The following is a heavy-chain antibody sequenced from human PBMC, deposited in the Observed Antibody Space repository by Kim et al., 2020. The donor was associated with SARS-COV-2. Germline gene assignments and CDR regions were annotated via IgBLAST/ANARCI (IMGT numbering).Heavy chain of an antibody. V-gene: IGHV3-7*01. D-gene: IGHD3-16*01. CDR3: ARDQGRWGGVTLDY. Sequence: GGSLRLSCAASGFTFSSYWMSWVRQAPGKGLEWVANIKQDGSEKYYVDSVKGRFTISRDNAKNSLYLQMNSLRAEDTAVYYCARDQGRWGGVTLDYWGQGTLVTVSS. J-gene: IGHJ4*02. CDR2: IKQDGSEK. CDR1: GFTFSSYW.